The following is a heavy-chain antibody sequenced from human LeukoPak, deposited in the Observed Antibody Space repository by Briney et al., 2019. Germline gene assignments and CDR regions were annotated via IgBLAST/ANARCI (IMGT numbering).Heavy chain of an antibody. D-gene: IGHD5-24*01. Sequence: GGSLRLSCAASGFTFSSYWMSWVRQAPGKGLEWVANIKQDGSEKYYVDSVKGRFTISRDNAKNSLYLQMNSLRAEDTAVYYCARDPSGSNLIPYYFDYWGQGTLVTVSS. CDR1: GFTFSSYW. V-gene: IGHV3-7*01. J-gene: IGHJ4*02. CDR2: IKQDGSEK. CDR3: ARDPSGSNLIPYYFDY.